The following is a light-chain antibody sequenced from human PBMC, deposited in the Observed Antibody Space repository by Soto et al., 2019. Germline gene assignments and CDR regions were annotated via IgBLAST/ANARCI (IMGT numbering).Light chain of an antibody. CDR2: DAS. V-gene: IGKV1D-13*01. J-gene: IGKJ5*01. Sequence: AIQLTQSPSSLSASVGDRVTITCRASQGISSALAWYQQKPWKPPNLLIYDASSLESGVPSRFSGSGSETDFIHTISSLQPEDFATYYCQQFNNYPITFGQGTRLEIK. CDR3: QQFNNYPIT. CDR1: QGISSA.